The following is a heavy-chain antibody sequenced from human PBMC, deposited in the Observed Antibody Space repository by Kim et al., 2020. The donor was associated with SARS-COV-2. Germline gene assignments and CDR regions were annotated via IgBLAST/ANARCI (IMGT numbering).Heavy chain of an antibody. CDR2: IIPIFGTA. CDR3: AREWVADSGSVREYNWFDP. J-gene: IGHJ5*02. D-gene: IGHD1-26*01. CDR1: GGTFSSYA. Sequence: SVKVSCKASGGTFSSYAISWVRQAPGQGLEWMGGIIPIFGTANYAQKFQGRVTITADESTSTAYMELSSLRSEDTAVYYCAREWVADSGSVREYNWFDPWGQGTLVTVSS. V-gene: IGHV1-69*13.